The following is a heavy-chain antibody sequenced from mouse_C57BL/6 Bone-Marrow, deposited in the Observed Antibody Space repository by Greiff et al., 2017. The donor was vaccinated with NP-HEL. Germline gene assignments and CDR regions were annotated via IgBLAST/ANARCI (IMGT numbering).Heavy chain of an antibody. Sequence: VQLQQSGAELVRPGTSVKVSCKASGYAFTNYLIEWVKQRPGQGLEWIGVINPGSGGTNYNEKFKGKATLTADKSSSTAYMQLSSLTSEDSAVYFCARGIYYDYAWFAYWGQGTLVTVSA. CDR1: GYAFTNYL. CDR2: INPGSGGT. D-gene: IGHD2-4*01. J-gene: IGHJ3*01. V-gene: IGHV1-54*01. CDR3: ARGIYYDYAWFAY.